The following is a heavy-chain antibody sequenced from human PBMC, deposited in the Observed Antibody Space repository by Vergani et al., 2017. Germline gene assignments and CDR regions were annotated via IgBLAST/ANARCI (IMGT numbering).Heavy chain of an antibody. V-gene: IGHV3-30-3*01. CDR1: GFTFSSYD. CDR3: ASNSDCSSTSCYRSDAVDI. J-gene: IGHJ3*02. Sequence: QVQLVESGGGVVQPGRSLRPSCAASGFTFSSYDMHWVRQAPGKGLEWVAVISYDGSNKYYADSVKGRFTISRDNSKNTLYLQMNSRRAEDTAVYYCASNSDCSSTSCYRSDAVDIWGQGTMVTVSS. D-gene: IGHD2-2*01. CDR2: ISYDGSNK.